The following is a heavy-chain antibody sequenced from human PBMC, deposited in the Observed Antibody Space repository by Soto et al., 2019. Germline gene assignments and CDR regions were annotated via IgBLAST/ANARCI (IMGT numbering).Heavy chain of an antibody. J-gene: IGHJ4*02. D-gene: IGHD3-16*02. V-gene: IGHV4-31*03. CDR1: GGSISSGGYY. CDR2: IYYSGST. CDR3: ARAFKDDYVWGSYRMAYFDY. Sequence: SLSLTGTVSGGSISSGGYYWSWIRQHPGKGLEWIGYIYYSGSTYYNPSLKSRVTISVDTSKNQFSLKLSSVTAADTAVYYCARAFKDDYVWGSYRMAYFDYWGQGTLVTVSS.